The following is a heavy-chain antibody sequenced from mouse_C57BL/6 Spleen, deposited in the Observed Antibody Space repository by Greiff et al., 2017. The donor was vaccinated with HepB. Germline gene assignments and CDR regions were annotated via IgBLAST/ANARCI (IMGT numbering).Heavy chain of an antibody. CDR2: IRSKSNNYAT. V-gene: IGHV10-1*01. D-gene: IGHD2-4*01. Sequence: DVLLVESAGGLVQPKGSLKLSCAASGFSFNTYAMNWLRQAPGQGLEWVARIRSKSNNYATYYADSVKDRFTISRDDSESMLYLQMNNLKNEDTAMYYCGRHYDYDEGCADWGQGLWSLSLQ. CDR3: GRHYDYDEGCAD. CDR1: GFSFNTYA. J-gene: IGHJ3*01.